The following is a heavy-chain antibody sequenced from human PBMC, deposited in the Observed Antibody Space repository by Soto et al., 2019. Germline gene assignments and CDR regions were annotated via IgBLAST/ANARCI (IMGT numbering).Heavy chain of an antibody. CDR1: GFTFTNYD. Sequence: LSLSCAASGFTFTNYDMHWVRQAPGKGLEWMALILHDGSAEYYADSVKGRFTISRDNSKNTLYLQMNSLRAEDTAVYYCARSRDGYSFYFYYGMDGWGQGTTVTVSS. D-gene: IGHD4-4*01. J-gene: IGHJ6*02. CDR2: ILHDGSAE. CDR3: ARSRDGYSFYFYYGMDG. V-gene: IGHV3-30*03.